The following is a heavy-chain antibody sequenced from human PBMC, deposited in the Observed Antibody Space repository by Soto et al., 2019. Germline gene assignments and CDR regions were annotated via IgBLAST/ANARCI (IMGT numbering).Heavy chain of an antibody. CDR1: GFTFSSYG. D-gene: IGHD2-15*01. CDR3: ATVALPGYCGTGSCYLIDY. Sequence: QVHMVESGGGVVQPGRSLRLSCAASGFTFSSYGVHWLRQTPAKGLEWVAAISDDGTNKYYEDSVKGRVTVSRDNSDNTLSLQINSLRAEDTAVYYCATVALPGYCGTGSCYLIDYLGQGTRVTVSS. CDR2: ISDDGTNK. J-gene: IGHJ4*02. V-gene: IGHV3-30*03.